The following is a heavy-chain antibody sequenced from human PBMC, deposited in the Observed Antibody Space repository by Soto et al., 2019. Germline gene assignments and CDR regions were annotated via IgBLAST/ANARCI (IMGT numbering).Heavy chain of an antibody. V-gene: IGHV3-7*01. D-gene: IGHD3-9*01. Sequence: GGSLRLSCAASGFTFSSYWMSWVRKAPGKGLEWVANIKQDGSEKYYVESVKGRFTISRDNAKNSLYLQMNSLRAEDTAVYYCAREGWILTGYYTSNDAFDIWGQGTMVTVSS. CDR1: GFTFSSYW. CDR2: IKQDGSEK. CDR3: AREGWILTGYYTSNDAFDI. J-gene: IGHJ3*02.